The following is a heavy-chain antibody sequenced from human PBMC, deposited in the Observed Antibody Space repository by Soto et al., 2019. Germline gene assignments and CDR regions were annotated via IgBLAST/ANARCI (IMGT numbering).Heavy chain of an antibody. Sequence: GGSLRLSCAASGFTFSSYGMHWVRQAPGKGLEWVAVISYDGSNKYYADSVKGRFTISRDNSKNTLYLQMNSLRAEDTAVYYCAKALQGFGDRGYYYYYGMDVWGQGTTVTVSS. CDR3: AKALQGFGDRGYYYYYGMDV. J-gene: IGHJ6*02. D-gene: IGHD3-10*01. CDR1: GFTFSSYG. V-gene: IGHV3-30*18. CDR2: ISYDGSNK.